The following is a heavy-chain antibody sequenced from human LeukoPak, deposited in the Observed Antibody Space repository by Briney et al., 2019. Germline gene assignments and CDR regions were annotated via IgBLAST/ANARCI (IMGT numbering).Heavy chain of an antibody. CDR2: IIPIFGTA. Sequence: ASVKVSCKASGGTFGSYAISWVRQAPGQGLEWMGGIIPIFGTANYAQKFQGRVTITADESTSTAYMELSSLRSEDTAVYYCAREGGVGATIANGYYYYGMDVWGQGTTVTVSS. V-gene: IGHV1-69*01. J-gene: IGHJ6*02. CDR3: AREGGVGATIANGYYYYGMDV. CDR1: GGTFGSYA. D-gene: IGHD1-26*01.